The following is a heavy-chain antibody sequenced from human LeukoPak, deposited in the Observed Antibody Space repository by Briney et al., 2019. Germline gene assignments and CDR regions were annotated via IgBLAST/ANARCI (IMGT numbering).Heavy chain of an antibody. V-gene: IGHV4-31*03. J-gene: IGHJ4*02. CDR1: GDSINSHDHF. D-gene: IGHD4-23*01. CDR3: AREGGNFDFDS. Sequence: SQTLSLTCTVSGDSINSHDHFWVWIRQHPGKGLEWIGYVNYIGSTFYNPSLKSRVTISPDTSKNQISLNLTAVTAADTAVYSCAREGGNFDFDSWGQGSLVTVSS. CDR2: VNYIGST.